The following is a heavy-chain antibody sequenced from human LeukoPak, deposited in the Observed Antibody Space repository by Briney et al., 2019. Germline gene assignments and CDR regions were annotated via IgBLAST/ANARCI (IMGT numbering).Heavy chain of an antibody. V-gene: IGHV4-31*11. CDR3: ASGGAYCGADCYLPAFDS. D-gene: IGHD2-21*02. CDR1: GGSISSAGYY. CDR2: IYYSGNT. J-gene: IGHJ4*02. Sequence: SETLSLTCAVSGGSISSAGYYWNWIRQHPGKGLEWIGYIYYSGNTYYNPSLKSRVTISVDTSKNQFSLKFSSVTAADTAVYYCASGGAYCGADCYLPAFDSWGQGTLVTVSS.